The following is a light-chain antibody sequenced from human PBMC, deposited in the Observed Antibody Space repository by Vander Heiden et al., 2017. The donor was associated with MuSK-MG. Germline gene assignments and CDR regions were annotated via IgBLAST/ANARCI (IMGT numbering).Light chain of an antibody. CDR1: QYINTF. CDR3: QQRAKWPPT. CDR2: DSS. Sequence: VLTQSPATLSLSPGERGVLSCRPNQYINTFLAWYQQKPGQAPRLLISDSSTRATDTPARFTAGGSGTDFTLTITRPEADDSATYFCQQRAKWPPTFGGGTRVEI. V-gene: IGKV3-11*01. J-gene: IGKJ4*01.